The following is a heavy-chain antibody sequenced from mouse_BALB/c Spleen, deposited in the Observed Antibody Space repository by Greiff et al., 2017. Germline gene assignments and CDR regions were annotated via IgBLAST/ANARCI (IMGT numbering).Heavy chain of an antibody. Sequence: QVQLQQSGPGLVQPSQSLSITCTVSGFSLTSYGVHWVRQSPGKGLEWLGVIWSGGSTDYNAAFISRLSISKDNSTSQVFFKMNSLQANDTAIYYCARTTTATYYAMDYWGQGTSVTVSS. CDR3: ARTTTATYYAMDY. CDR2: IWSGGST. CDR1: GFSLTSYG. D-gene: IGHD1-2*01. V-gene: IGHV2-2*02. J-gene: IGHJ4*01.